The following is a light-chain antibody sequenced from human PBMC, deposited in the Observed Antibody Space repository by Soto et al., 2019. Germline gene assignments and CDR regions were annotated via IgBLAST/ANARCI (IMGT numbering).Light chain of an antibody. V-gene: IGKV1-39*01. CDR3: QQYNNWPPWT. CDR1: QSIYIY. CDR2: GAS. J-gene: IGKJ1*01. Sequence: DIQMTQSPSSLSASVGDRVTITCRASQSIYIYLNWYQQTPGTAPRLLISGASNLQSGVPSRFGGSGSGTEFTLTINSLQPEDFAVYYCQQYNNWPPWTFGQGTKVDIK.